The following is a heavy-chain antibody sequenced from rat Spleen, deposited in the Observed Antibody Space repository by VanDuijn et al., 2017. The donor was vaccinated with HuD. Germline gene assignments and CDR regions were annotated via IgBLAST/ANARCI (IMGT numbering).Heavy chain of an antibody. CDR2: ISPSGRNT. J-gene: IGHJ3*01. CDR1: GFTFSSYD. CDR3: TGSYHSSYMGFAY. V-gene: IGHV5-25*01. D-gene: IGHD1-2*01. Sequence: EVQLVESGGGLVQPGRSLKLSCAASGFTFSSYDMAWVRQAPTKGLEWVASISPSGRNTHYRDSVKGRFTLSRDKAKGTLYLQMNSLRSEDTATYSCTGSYHSSYMGFAYWGQGTLVTVSS.